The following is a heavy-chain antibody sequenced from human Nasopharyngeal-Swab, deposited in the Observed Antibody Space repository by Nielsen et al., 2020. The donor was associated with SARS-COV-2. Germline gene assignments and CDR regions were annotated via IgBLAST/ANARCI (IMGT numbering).Heavy chain of an antibody. CDR2: ISAYNGNT. CDR3: ARDHGSSSLNYYYYYYMDV. Sequence: ASVKVSCKASGYTFTSYGISWVRQAPGHGLEWMGWISAYNGNTNYAQKLQGRVTMTTDTSTSTAYMELRSLRSDDTAVYYCARDHGSSSLNYYYYYYMDVWGKGTTVTVSS. CDR1: GYTFTSYG. V-gene: IGHV1-18*01. J-gene: IGHJ6*03. D-gene: IGHD6-6*01.